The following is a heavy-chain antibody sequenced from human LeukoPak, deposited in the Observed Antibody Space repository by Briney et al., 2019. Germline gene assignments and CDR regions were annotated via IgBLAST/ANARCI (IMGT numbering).Heavy chain of an antibody. D-gene: IGHD6-19*01. V-gene: IGHV3-23*01. CDR1: GFTFSNYA. Sequence: PGGSLRLSCAASGFTFSNYAMSWVRQAPGKGLEWVSAITSNGGSTYYADSVKGRFTISRDNSKNTLYLQMNSLRAEDTAVFYCAKDGWGQNHYYYMDVWGRGTTVTVSS. CDR2: ITSNGGST. J-gene: IGHJ6*03. CDR3: AKDGWGQNHYYYMDV.